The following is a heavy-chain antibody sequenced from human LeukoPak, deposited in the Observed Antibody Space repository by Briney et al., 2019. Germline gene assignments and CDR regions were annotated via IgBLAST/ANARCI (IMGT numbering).Heavy chain of an antibody. CDR3: AKDTYSGRPPLDY. Sequence: PGGSLRLSCAASGFTFSSYGMHWVRQAPGKGLEWVAVISYDGSNKYYADSVKGRFTISRDNSKNTLYLQMNSLRAEDTAVYYCAKDTYSGRPPLDYWGQGTPVTVSS. CDR2: ISYDGSNK. CDR1: GFTFSSYG. V-gene: IGHV3-30*18. J-gene: IGHJ4*02. D-gene: IGHD1-26*01.